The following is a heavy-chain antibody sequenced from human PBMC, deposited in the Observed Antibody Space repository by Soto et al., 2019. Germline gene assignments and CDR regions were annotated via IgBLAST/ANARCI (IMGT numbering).Heavy chain of an antibody. CDR1: GFTFSSYA. Sequence: PGGSLRLSCAASGFTFSSYAMSWVRQAPGKGLEWVSAISGSGGSTYYADSVKGRFTISRDNSKNTLYLQMNSLRAEDTAVYYCAKFPNILTGYYGRSFDYWGQGTLVTVSS. J-gene: IGHJ4*02. CDR2: ISGSGGST. D-gene: IGHD3-9*01. CDR3: AKFPNILTGYYGRSFDY. V-gene: IGHV3-23*01.